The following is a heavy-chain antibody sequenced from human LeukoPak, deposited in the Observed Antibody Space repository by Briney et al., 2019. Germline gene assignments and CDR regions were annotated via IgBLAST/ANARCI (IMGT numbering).Heavy chain of an antibody. D-gene: IGHD6-13*01. J-gene: IGHJ6*02. V-gene: IGHV3-66*04. CDR1: GFTVHNNY. CDR3: ARLYSTSYGMDV. Sequence: GSLLPSCAASGFTVHNNYTSWGRPAPGKGLGGVSVIYSGGSTYYADSVKGRFTISRDNSKNTLYLQMNSLRAEDTAVYYCARLYSTSYGMDVWGQGTTVTVPS. CDR2: IYSGGST.